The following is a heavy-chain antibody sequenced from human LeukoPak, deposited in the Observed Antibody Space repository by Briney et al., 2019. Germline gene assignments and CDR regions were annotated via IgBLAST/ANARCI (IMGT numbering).Heavy chain of an antibody. V-gene: IGHV3-74*01. D-gene: IGHD6-19*01. J-gene: IGHJ1*01. CDR3: ARPYGGGWYGNPGYFQH. CDR1: GFTFSRFW. Sequence: GGSLRLSCAASGFTFSRFWMHWVRQPPGKGLVWVSRIDTDGGTTTYADSVKGRFTISRDNAKNTVYLQINSLRAEDTAVYYCARPYGGGWYGNPGYFQHWGQGTLVTVSS. CDR2: IDTDGGTT.